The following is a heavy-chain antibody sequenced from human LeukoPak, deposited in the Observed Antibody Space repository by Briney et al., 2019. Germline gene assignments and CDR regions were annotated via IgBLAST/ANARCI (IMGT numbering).Heavy chain of an antibody. V-gene: IGHV4-59*01. CDR1: GGSISSYY. Sequence: KPAETLSLTCTVSGGSISSYYGSWIRQPPGKGLEWIGYIYYSGSTNYNPSLKSRVTISVDTSKNQFSRKLSSVTAADTAVYYCARDLYGDLDYWGQGTLVTLSP. CDR3: ARDLYGDLDY. CDR2: IYYSGST. D-gene: IGHD4-17*01. J-gene: IGHJ4*02.